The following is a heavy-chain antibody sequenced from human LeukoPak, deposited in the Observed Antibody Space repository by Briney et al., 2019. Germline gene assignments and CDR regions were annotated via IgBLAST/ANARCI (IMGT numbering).Heavy chain of an antibody. CDR3: ASDRGAGTPFDP. V-gene: IGHV3-74*01. J-gene: IGHJ5*02. Sequence: PGGSPRLSCAASGFTFSSHWMHWVRQVPGKGLVWVSRITTDVTNTAYADSVRGRFTISRDNAKNTLYLQMNSLRAEDTAVYYCASDRGAGTPFDPWGQGTLVTVSS. CDR1: GFTFSSHW. D-gene: IGHD1-1*01. CDR2: ITTDVTNT.